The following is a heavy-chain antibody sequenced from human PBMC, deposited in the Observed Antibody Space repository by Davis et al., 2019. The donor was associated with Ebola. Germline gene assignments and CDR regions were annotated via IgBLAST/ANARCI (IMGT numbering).Heavy chain of an antibody. Sequence: SETLSLTCTVSGGSISSYYWSWIRQPPGKGLEWIGYIYYSGSTNYNPSLKSRVTISVVTSKNQFSLKLSSVTAADTAVYYCARHHGGNSGYDLDYWGQGTLVTVSS. D-gene: IGHD5-12*01. CDR1: GGSISSYY. CDR2: IYYSGST. J-gene: IGHJ4*02. V-gene: IGHV4-59*08. CDR3: ARHHGGNSGYDLDY.